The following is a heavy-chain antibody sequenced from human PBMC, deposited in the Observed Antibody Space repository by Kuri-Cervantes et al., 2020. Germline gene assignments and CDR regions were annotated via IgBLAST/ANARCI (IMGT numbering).Heavy chain of an antibody. J-gene: IGHJ3*02. CDR3: ARGIVVVPAAMDAFDI. Sequence: SETLSLTCAVYGGSFSGYYWSWIRQPPGKGLEWIGEINHSGSTNYNPPLKSRVTISVDTSKNQFSLKLSSVTAADTAVYYCARGIVVVPAAMDAFDIWGQGTMVTVSS. CDR2: INHSGST. V-gene: IGHV4-34*01. CDR1: GGSFSGYY. D-gene: IGHD2-2*01.